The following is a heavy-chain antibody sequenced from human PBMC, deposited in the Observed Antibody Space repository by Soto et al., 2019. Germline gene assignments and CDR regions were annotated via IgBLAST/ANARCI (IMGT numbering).Heavy chain of an antibody. Sequence: PGGSLRLSCAASGFTFSSYSMHWLRQAPGKGLEWVSSMDATSVYIYYAASVQGRFTVSRDNKKSFLYLQMDSLGPDDTALYYCVKDGDNTGYYFTYYFDHWGQGAPVTVSS. D-gene: IGHD3-22*01. CDR2: MDATSVYI. J-gene: IGHJ4*02. V-gene: IGHV3-21*04. CDR1: GFTFSSYS. CDR3: VKDGDNTGYYFTYYFDH.